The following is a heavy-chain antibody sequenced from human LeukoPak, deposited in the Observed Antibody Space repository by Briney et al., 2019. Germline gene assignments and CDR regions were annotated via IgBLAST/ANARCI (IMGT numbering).Heavy chain of an antibody. CDR2: ISSSGSTV. CDR1: GFTFSSYE. CDR3: AREMGSVYFDY. D-gene: IGHD3-10*01. J-gene: IGHJ4*02. V-gene: IGHV3-48*03. Sequence: PGGSLRLSCAASGFTFSSYEMNWVRQAPGKGLEWVSYISSSGSTVHYADSVKGRFSISRDNAKNSLFLQMNSLRAEDTAVYYCAREMGSVYFDYWGQGTLVTVSS.